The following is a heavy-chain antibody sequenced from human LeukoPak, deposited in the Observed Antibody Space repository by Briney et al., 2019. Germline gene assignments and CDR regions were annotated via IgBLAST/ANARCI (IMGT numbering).Heavy chain of an antibody. D-gene: IGHD1-26*01. CDR1: GFTFSSYS. CDR2: ISSSSSTI. CDR3: SRSGSYYPYYYMDV. J-gene: IGHJ6*03. V-gene: IGHV3-48*04. Sequence: GGSLRLSCAASGFTFSSYSMNWVRRAPGKGLEWVSYISSSSSTIYYADSVKGRFTISRDNAKNSLYLQMNSLRAEDTAVYYCSRSGSYYPYYYMDVWGKGTTVTVSS.